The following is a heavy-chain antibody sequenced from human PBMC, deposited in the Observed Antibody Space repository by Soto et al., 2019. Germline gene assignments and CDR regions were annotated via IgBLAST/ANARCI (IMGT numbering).Heavy chain of an antibody. V-gene: IGHV3-23*01. Sequence: EVQLLESGGDLVQPGGSLRLSCAASGFTFSLFAMSWVRQSPGKGREWVSTISGSGGSTYYADAVKGRFTISRDNSMDTLYLQMKSLRVEDTARYYCAKEVSLGSTVDLGYWGQGSLVTVSS. D-gene: IGHD7-27*01. J-gene: IGHJ4*02. CDR3: AKEVSLGSTVDLGY. CDR2: ISGSGGST. CDR1: GFTFSLFA.